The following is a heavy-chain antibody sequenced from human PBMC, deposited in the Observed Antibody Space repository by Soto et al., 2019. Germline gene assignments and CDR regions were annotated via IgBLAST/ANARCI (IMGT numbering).Heavy chain of an antibody. Sequence: QVQLVESGGGLVKPGGSLRLSCAASGFTFSDYYMSWIRQAPGKGLEWVSYISSSDSIIYHAESVKGRFTISRDNAKNSLYLQMNSLRVEDTAVYYRARDCRSTSCYGYFQKWGQGTLVTVSS. CDR2: ISSSDSII. V-gene: IGHV3-11*01. CDR1: GFTFSDYY. D-gene: IGHD2-2*01. CDR3: ARDCRSTSCYGYFQK. J-gene: IGHJ1*01.